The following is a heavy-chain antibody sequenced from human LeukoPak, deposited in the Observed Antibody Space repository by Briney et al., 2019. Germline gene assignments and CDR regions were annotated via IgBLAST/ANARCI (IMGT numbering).Heavy chain of an antibody. D-gene: IGHD5-12*01. CDR1: GRSISISGYY. CDR2: IYYSGDT. J-gene: IGHJ2*01. Sequence: SETLSLTCNVSGRSISISGYYWGWIRQPPGKGLEWIGSIYYSGDTYYNPSLKSRVTLSVDTSKNQFSLKLTSVTAADTAVYFCARDRGYYWYFDLWGRGTLVTVSS. V-gene: IGHV4-39*07. CDR3: ARDRGYYWYFDL.